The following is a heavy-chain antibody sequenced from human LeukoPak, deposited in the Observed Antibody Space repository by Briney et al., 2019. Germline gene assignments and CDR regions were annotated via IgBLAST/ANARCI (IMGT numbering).Heavy chain of an antibody. CDR3: ARDGASSFDY. CDR1: GFTFSSYS. Sequence: GGSLRLSCAASGFTFSSYSMNWVRQAPGKGLQWVSYIAGSTIYYADSVKGRFTISRDNARNSLYLQMNSLRDDDTAVYYCARDGASSFDYWAQGTLVTVS. CDR2: IAGSTI. V-gene: IGHV3-48*02. J-gene: IGHJ4*02. D-gene: IGHD6-6*01.